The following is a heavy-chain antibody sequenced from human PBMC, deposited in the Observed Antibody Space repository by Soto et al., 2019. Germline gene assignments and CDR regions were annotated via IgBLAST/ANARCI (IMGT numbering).Heavy chain of an antibody. CDR1: GYTFSSYA. J-gene: IGHJ6*02. V-gene: IGHV1-3*01. D-gene: IGHD3-16*01. Sequence: ASVKVSCKASGYTFSSYAMHWVRQAPGQRLEWMGWINAGNGNTKYSQKFQGRVTITRDTSASKAYMELSSLRSEDTAVYYCARDLVWENSFTYYYGMDVWGQGTTVTLSS. CDR3: ARDLVWENSFTYYYGMDV. CDR2: INAGNGNT.